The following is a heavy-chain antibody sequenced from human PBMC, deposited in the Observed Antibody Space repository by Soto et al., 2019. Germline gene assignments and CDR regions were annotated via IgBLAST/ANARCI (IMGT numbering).Heavy chain of an antibody. Sequence: PSETLSLTCTVSGGSISSSSYYWGWIRQPPGKGLEWIGSIFYSGSTYYNPSLKSRVTISVDTSKNQFSLKLSSVTAADTAVYYCARCSSSWLVFQHWGQGTLVTAPQ. CDR3: ARCSSSWLVFQH. V-gene: IGHV4-39*07. CDR1: GGSISSSSYY. CDR2: IFYSGST. J-gene: IGHJ1*01. D-gene: IGHD6-13*01.